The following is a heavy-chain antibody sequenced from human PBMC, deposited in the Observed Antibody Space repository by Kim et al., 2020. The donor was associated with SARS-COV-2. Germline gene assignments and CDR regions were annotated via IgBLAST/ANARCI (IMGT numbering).Heavy chain of an antibody. CDR3: ARTPPGAAAGTGWFDP. J-gene: IGHJ5*02. Sequence: SETLSLTCTVSGGSISSSSYYWGWIRQPPGKGLEWIVSIYYSGSTYYNPSLKSRVTISVDTSKNQFSLKLSSVTAADTAVYYCARTPPGAAAGTGWFDPWGQGTLVTVSS. CDR2: IYYSGST. D-gene: IGHD6-13*01. CDR1: GGSISSSSYY. V-gene: IGHV4-39*01.